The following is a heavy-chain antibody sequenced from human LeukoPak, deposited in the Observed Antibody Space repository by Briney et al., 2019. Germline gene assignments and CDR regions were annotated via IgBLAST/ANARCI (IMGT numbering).Heavy chain of an antibody. J-gene: IGHJ4*02. V-gene: IGHV3-15*01. CDR2: IKSKTDGGTT. Sequence: PGGSLRLSCAASGFTFSNAWMSWVRQAPGKGLEWVGRIKSKTDGGTTDYAAPVKGRFTISRDDSKNTLYLQMNSLRAEDTAVYYCANLPLPAVKYYFDYWGQGTLVTVSS. CDR1: GFTFSNAW. CDR3: ANLPLPAVKYYFDY. D-gene: IGHD2-2*01.